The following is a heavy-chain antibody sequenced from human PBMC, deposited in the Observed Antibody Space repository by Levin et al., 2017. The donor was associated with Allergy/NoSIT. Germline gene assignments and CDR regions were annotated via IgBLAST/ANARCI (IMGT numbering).Heavy chain of an antibody. CDR1: GFTFSSYG. Sequence: GGSLRLSCAASGFTFSSYGMHWVRQAPGKGLEWVAVIWYDGSNKYYADSVKGLFTISRDNSKNTLYLQMNSLRAEDTAVYYCARSGYSGDDYLDYWGQGTLVTVSS. D-gene: IGHD5-12*01. CDR3: ARSGYSGDDYLDY. CDR2: IWYDGSNK. V-gene: IGHV3-33*01. J-gene: IGHJ4*02.